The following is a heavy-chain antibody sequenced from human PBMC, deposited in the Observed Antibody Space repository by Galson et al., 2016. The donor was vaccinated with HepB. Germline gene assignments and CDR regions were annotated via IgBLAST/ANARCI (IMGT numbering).Heavy chain of an antibody. J-gene: IGHJ4*02. CDR2: IIPNSGGT. V-gene: IGHV1-2*02. CDR3: AREGADYGPEY. D-gene: IGHD4-17*01. CDR1: GYTFTDYY. Sequence: SVKVSCKAFGYTFTDYYMHWVRQAPGQGLEWMGWIIPNSGGTNYAQKVQGRVTMTRDTSNRTAYMELNGLISNDTAVYYCAREGADYGPEYWGQGTLVTVPS.